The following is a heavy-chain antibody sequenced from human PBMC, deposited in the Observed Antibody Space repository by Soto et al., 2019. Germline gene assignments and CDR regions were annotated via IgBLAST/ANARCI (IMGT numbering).Heavy chain of an antibody. CDR2: INQDGSEK. CDR1: QFTLSIYW. CDR3: ARSRGSFALVV. Sequence: EVQLVDSGGGLVQPGVSLRVSCAASQFTLSIYWITWVRQAPGKGLEWVASINQDGSEKYYVDSVKGRFTISRDNAKHSLFLQMNSLTAEDTAVYFCARSRGSFALVVWGQGITVTVSS. J-gene: IGHJ6*02. V-gene: IGHV3-7*03.